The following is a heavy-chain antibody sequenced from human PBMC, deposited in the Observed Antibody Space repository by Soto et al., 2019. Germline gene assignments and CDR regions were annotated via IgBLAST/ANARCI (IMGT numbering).Heavy chain of an antibody. J-gene: IGHJ5*02. V-gene: IGHV1-18*01. CDR3: SRGGLGYCSGGSCPQNWFDP. Sequence: GASVKVSCKASGYTFTSFGITWVRQAPGQGLEWMGWISPYNGNTHYVQKFQGRVTMTTDTSTSTAYMELRSLRSDDTAVYYCSRGGLGYCSGGSCPQNWFDPWGQGTQVTVSS. CDR1: GYTFTSFG. CDR2: ISPYNGNT. D-gene: IGHD2-15*01.